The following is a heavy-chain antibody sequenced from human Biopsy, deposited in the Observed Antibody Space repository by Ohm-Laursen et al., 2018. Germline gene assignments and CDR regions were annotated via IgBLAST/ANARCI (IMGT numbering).Heavy chain of an antibody. Sequence: SLRLSCAASGFTFSSFAMTWVRQAPGKGLEWVSSIGGTVDGTYYADSVKGRFTISTDNSNNTLHLQMNSLRAEDTAVYYCAKGRSAVISAALSYWGQGTLVTVSS. J-gene: IGHJ4*02. V-gene: IGHV3-23*01. D-gene: IGHD2-2*01. CDR1: GFTFSSFA. CDR3: AKGRSAVISAALSY. CDR2: IGGTVDGT.